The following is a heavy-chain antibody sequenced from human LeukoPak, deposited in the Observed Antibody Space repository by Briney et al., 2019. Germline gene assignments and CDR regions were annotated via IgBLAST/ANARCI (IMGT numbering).Heavy chain of an antibody. CDR2: IGTTSGAI. D-gene: IGHD2-21*02. Sequence: GGSLRLSCAASGFTFSSYWMNWVRQAPGKGLEWVSYIGTTSGAIYYADSVKGRFTNSRDSAKNSLYLQMNSLRAEDTAVYYCARFRTWGDKAFDYWGQGTLVTVSS. CDR1: GFTFSSYW. CDR3: ARFRTWGDKAFDY. J-gene: IGHJ4*02. V-gene: IGHV3-48*01.